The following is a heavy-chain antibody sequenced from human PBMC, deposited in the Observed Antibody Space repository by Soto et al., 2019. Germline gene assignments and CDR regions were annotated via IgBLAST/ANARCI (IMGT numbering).Heavy chain of an antibody. CDR1: GGSISSYY. V-gene: IGHV4-59*01. CDR2: IYRSGNT. D-gene: IGHD1-7*01. Sequence: SETLSLTCTVSGGSISSYYWSWIRQPPGKGLEWIGYIYRSGNTNYNPSLKSRVTISLDTSKNQFSLRLSSVTAADTAVYYCARTRADRELFDYWGPGTLVTVSS. J-gene: IGHJ4*02. CDR3: ARTRADRELFDY.